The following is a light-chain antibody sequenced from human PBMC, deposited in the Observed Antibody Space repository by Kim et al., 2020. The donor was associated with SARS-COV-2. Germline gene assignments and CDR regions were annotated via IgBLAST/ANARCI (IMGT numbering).Light chain of an antibody. V-gene: IGKV1-39*01. J-gene: IGKJ4*01. CDR3: QQSNSTPLT. Sequence: DIQMTQSPSSLSASVGDRVTITCRASQSISSYLNWYQQKPGKAPTLLIYAASSLQSGVPSRFSGSGSGTDFTLTISSLQPEDFATYYCQQSNSTPLTFGGGTKVDIK. CDR2: AAS. CDR1: QSISSY.